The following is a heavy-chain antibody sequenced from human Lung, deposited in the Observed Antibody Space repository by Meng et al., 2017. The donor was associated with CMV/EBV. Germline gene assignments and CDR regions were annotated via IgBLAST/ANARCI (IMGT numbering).Heavy chain of an antibody. D-gene: IGHD3-22*01. J-gene: IGHJ4*02. CDR2: IYHSGSN. CDR3: ARAGRLFPLAVGY. V-gene: IGHV4-4*02. Sequence: QGKRQGWGRGPGRRSGTRSLTGGCSSGAMSSTNWWSGVRQPPGKGLEWIGEIYHSGSNNYNPSLKSRVSKSVDKYKNQFSLKLSSVTAADTAVYYCARAGRLFPLAVGYWGQGTLVTVSS. CDR1: SGAMSSTNW.